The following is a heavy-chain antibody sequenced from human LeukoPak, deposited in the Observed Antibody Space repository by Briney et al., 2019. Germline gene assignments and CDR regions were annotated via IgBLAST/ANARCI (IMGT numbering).Heavy chain of an antibody. CDR1: GGSISNYY. V-gene: IGHV4-59*01. Sequence: SETLSLTCTVSGGSISNYYWNWIRQPPGKGLEWIGYIYYSGSTNYNPSLKSRVTISVDTSKNQFSLKLSSVTAADTAVYYCASGLRWNFDYWGQGTLVTVSS. J-gene: IGHJ4*02. CDR3: ASGLRWNFDY. D-gene: IGHD4-23*01. CDR2: IYYSGST.